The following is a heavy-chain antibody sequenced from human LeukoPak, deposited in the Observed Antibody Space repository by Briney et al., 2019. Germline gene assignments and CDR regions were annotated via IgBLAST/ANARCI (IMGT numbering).Heavy chain of an antibody. CDR2: IYYSGST. Sequence: SETLCVSSVQPLGSLSGSNGCTGCQPPGKGLEWIGYIYYSGSTNYNPSLKSRVTISADTSKNKFSLKLSSVTAAETAVYYCARIYDSSGYIGYWGQRNLVTVSS. D-gene: IGHD3-22*01. J-gene: IGHJ4*02. V-gene: IGHV4-59*01. CDR3: ARIYDSSGYIGY. CDR1: GSLSGSNG.